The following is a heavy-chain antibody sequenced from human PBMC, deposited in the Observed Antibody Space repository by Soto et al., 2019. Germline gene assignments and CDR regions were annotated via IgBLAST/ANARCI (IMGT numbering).Heavy chain of an antibody. D-gene: IGHD6-6*01. Sequence: SATLSLTCTVSGGSISSYYWSWIRQPPGKGLEWIRYIYYSRSTNYNPSLKSRVTISVDTSKNQFSLKLSSVTAADTAVYYCARAHSSSSWWFGPWGQGTLVTVSA. CDR2: IYYSRST. V-gene: IGHV4-59*01. J-gene: IGHJ5*02. CDR3: ARAHSSSSWWFGP. CDR1: GGSISSYY.